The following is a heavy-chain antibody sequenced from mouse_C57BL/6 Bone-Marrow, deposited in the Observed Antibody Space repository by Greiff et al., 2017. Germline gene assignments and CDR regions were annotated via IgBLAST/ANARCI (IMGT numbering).Heavy chain of an antibody. Sequence: DVKLVESGGDLVKPGGSLKLSCAASGFTFSSYGLSLVRQTPDQRLEWVATISSGGSYPYYPDSVKGRFPISRDNAKNTLYLQMSSLKSEDTAMYYCARHWDYGGSWFAYWGQGTLVTVSA. V-gene: IGHV5-6*02. J-gene: IGHJ3*01. CDR3: ARHWDYGGSWFAY. D-gene: IGHD2-4*01. CDR1: GFTFSSYG. CDR2: ISSGGSYP.